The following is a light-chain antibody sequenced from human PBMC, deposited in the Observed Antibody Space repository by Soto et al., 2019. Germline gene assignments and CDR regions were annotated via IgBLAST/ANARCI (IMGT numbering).Light chain of an antibody. CDR1: QNVDSN. CDR2: GES. Sequence: EIVLTPHQGTLALSPGESASLCWRASQNVDSNYLAWYQQKTGQAPRIIIFGESGRATGAPARFSGSRSGPEFTLTINRLQSEDFAIYYCQRYNNWPLTXGGGTKVEIK. CDR3: QRYNNWPLT. J-gene: IGKJ4*01. V-gene: IGKV3-15*01.